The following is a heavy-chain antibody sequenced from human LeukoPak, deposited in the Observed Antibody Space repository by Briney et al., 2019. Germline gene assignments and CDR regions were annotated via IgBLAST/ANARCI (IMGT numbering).Heavy chain of an antibody. CDR2: ISFNGDIK. J-gene: IGHJ6*02. CDR3: ARQSYDFWSRSMDV. CDR1: GFTFSSSA. D-gene: IGHD3-3*01. Sequence: PGGPLRLSCAASGFTFSSSAVHWLRQAPGKGLEWIAFISFNGDIKYYADSVTGRFSISRDNSKDMVYLQMNSLRAEDTALYYCARQSYDFWSRSMDVWGQGTMVSVSS. V-gene: IGHV3-30-3*01.